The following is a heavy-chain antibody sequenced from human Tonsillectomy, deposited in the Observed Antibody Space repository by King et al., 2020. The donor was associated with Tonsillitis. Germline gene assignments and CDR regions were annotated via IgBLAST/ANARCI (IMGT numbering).Heavy chain of an antibody. V-gene: IGHV3-11*06. J-gene: IGHJ4*02. D-gene: IGHD1-26*01. CDR1: GFTFSDYY. CDR2: ISPSSTYT. CDR3: ARGGAGPFDN. Sequence: VQLVESGGGLVKPGESLRLSCAASGFTFSDYYMSWIRQAPGKGLEWFSYISPSSTYTKYADSVKGRFTISRDNAQKSLYLQLNSLRAEDTAIYYCARGGAGPFDNWGQGTLVTVSS.